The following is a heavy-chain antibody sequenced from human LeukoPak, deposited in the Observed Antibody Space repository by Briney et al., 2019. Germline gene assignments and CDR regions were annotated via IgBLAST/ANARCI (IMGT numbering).Heavy chain of an antibody. D-gene: IGHD4-17*01. CDR1: GGTFISYA. CDR3: EAVTNEGEKVY. Sequence: ASVKVSFKASGGTFISYAISWVRQAPGEGRGWMGGIIPIFGTANYAQKFQGRVTITAGKSTSTAYMELSSLRSEDTAVYYCEAVTNEGEKVYWGQGTLVTVSS. V-gene: IGHV1-69*06. J-gene: IGHJ4*02. CDR2: IIPIFGTA.